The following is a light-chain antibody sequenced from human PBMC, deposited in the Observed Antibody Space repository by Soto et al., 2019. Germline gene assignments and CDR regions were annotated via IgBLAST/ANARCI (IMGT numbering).Light chain of an antibody. Sequence: SYELTQPPSVSVAPGQTAKITCGGNNIRSKSVHWYQQKPGQAPVLVVHDDSDQPSGIPERFSGSNSGNTATLTISRVEAEDEADYFCQVWDRNSDHYVFGTGTKVTVL. CDR3: QVWDRNSDHYV. V-gene: IGLV3-21*02. J-gene: IGLJ1*01. CDR2: DDS. CDR1: NIRSKS.